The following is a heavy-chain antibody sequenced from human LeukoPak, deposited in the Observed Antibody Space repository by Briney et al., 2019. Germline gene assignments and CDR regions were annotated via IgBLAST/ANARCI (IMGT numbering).Heavy chain of an antibody. CDR1: GFTFSSYA. J-gene: IGHJ4*02. Sequence: GGSLRLSCAASGFTFSSYAMSWVRQAPGKGLEWVSAISGSGGSTYYVDSVKGRFTISRDNSKNTLYLQMNSLRAEDTVVSYCAKDREGTFDYWGQGTLVTVSS. V-gene: IGHV3-23*01. D-gene: IGHD3-10*01. CDR2: ISGSGGST. CDR3: AKDREGTFDY.